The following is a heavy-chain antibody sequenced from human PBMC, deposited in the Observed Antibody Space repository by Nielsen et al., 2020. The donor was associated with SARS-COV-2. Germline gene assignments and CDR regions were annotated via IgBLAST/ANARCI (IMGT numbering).Heavy chain of an antibody. Sequence: WIRQPPGKGLEWIGEITHSGSTNYNPSLKSRVTISEDTSKNQFSLKLSSVTAADTAVYYCARLPYDYVWGSYRRGFWFDPWGQGTLVTVSS. D-gene: IGHD3-16*02. J-gene: IGHJ5*02. CDR2: ITHSGST. CDR3: ARLPYDYVWGSYRRGFWFDP. V-gene: IGHV4-34*01.